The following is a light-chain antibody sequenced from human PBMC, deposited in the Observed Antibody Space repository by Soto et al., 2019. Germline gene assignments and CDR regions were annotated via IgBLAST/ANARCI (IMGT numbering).Light chain of an antibody. CDR3: MSYTSSTAYV. Sequence: QSALTQPASVSGSPGQSITISCTGTSSDIGAFNYVSWYQHHPDKAPKHIIFTVNIRPSVISYRFSGAKSVNTAYLTISGLQADYGAEYHCMSYTSSTAYVFGTGTKVTVL. CDR2: TVN. CDR1: SSDIGAFNY. V-gene: IGLV2-14*01. J-gene: IGLJ1*01.